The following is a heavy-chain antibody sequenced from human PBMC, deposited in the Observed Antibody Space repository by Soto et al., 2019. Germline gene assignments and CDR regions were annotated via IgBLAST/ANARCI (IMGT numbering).Heavy chain of an antibody. CDR2: INHSGST. Sequence: QVQLQQWGAGQLKPSETLSLTCAVYGGSFSGYYWSWIRQPPGKGLECIGEINHSGSTNYNPSLKSRVTISVDTSTNQFFLKLSSVTAADTAVYYCAREGCSGGSCYGADAFDIWGQGTMVTVSS. V-gene: IGHV4-34*01. CDR1: GGSFSGYY. J-gene: IGHJ3*02. D-gene: IGHD2-15*01. CDR3: AREGCSGGSCYGADAFDI.